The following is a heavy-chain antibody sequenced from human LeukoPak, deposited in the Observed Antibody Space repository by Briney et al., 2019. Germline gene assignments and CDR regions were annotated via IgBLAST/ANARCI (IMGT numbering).Heavy chain of an antibody. CDR3: ARTSSMSLDN. CDR1: GFIFSNYR. J-gene: IGHJ4*02. Sequence: PGGSLRLSCVASGFIFSNYRMQWVRQAPGKGLVWVSRIDSDGSSTSYADSLKGRFTISRDNSKNTLYLQMNSPRAEDTAVYYCARTSSMSLDNWGQGTLVTVSS. D-gene: IGHD2-2*01. CDR2: IDSDGSST. V-gene: IGHV3-74*01.